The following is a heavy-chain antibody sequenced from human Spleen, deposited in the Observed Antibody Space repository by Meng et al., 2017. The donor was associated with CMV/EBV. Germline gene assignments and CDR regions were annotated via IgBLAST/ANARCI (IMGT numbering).Heavy chain of an antibody. CDR1: GGSISSSSYY. CDR2: IYYSGST. CDR3: ASSHDYSNYLRVGAFDI. Sequence: GSLRLSCTVSGGSISSSSYYWGWIRQPPGKGLEWIGYIYYSGSTNYNPSLKSRVTISVDTSKNQFSLKLSSVTAADTAVYYCASSHDYSNYLRVGAFDIWGQGTMVTVSS. D-gene: IGHD4-11*01. V-gene: IGHV4-61*05. J-gene: IGHJ3*02.